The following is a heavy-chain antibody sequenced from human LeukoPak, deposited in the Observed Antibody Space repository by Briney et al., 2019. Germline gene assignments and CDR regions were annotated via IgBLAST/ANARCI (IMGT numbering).Heavy chain of an antibody. D-gene: IGHD5-18*01. CDR3: ARGDTAMVTQDY. V-gene: IGHV3-48*03. Sequence: GGSLKLSCAASGYTFSSYEMNWVRQAPGKGLEWVSYISSSGSTIYYADSVKGRFTISRDKAKNSLYLQMNSLRAEDTAVYYCARGDTAMVTQDYWGQGTLVTVSS. CDR1: GYTFSSYE. J-gene: IGHJ4*02. CDR2: ISSSGSTI.